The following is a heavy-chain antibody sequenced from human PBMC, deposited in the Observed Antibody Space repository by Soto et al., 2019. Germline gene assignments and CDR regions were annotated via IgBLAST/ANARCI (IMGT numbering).Heavy chain of an antibody. J-gene: IGHJ6*02. CDR2: INHSGST. Sequence: SETLSLTCAVYGGSFSGSYWSWIRQPPGKGLEWIGEINHSGSTNYNPSLKSRVTISVDTSKNQFSLKLSSVTAADTAVYYCARGGYNWNDYYYGMDVWGQGTTVTVS. CDR1: GGSFSGSY. CDR3: ARGGYNWNDYYYGMDV. V-gene: IGHV4-34*01. D-gene: IGHD1-1*01.